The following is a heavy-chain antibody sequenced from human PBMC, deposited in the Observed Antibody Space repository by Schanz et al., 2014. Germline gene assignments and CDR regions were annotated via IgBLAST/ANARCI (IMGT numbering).Heavy chain of an antibody. CDR2: ISPYNGNT. Sequence: QVQLVQSGAEVKKPGASVKVSCKASGYTFTSHGISWVRQAPGQRLEWMGWISPYNGNTNYALKLQGRVTMTTDTSTGTAYMELSSLRSEDTAVYYCARDRLECGAECYSVEVFEIWGQGTLVTVSS. CDR1: GYTFTSHG. CDR3: ARDRLECGAECYSVEVFEI. J-gene: IGHJ4*02. D-gene: IGHD2-21*01. V-gene: IGHV1-18*01.